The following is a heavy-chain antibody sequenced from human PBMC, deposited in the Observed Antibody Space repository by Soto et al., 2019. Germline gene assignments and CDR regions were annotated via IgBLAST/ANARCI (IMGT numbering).Heavy chain of an antibody. CDR3: VRDSLTRTT. Sequence: EVQLVESGGGLVKPGGSLRLSCAGSGFTFSSYMMNWVRQAPGKGLEWVASISSGSSYIYYADALKGRFTIARDNAKSSVALQMNSLRDEDTAVYYCVRDSLTRTTCGHGARVSVSS. V-gene: IGHV3-21*01. J-gene: IGHJ5*01. CDR1: GFTFSSYM. CDR2: ISSGSSYI.